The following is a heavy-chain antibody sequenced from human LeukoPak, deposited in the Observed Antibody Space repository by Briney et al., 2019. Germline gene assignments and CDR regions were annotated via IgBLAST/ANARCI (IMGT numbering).Heavy chain of an antibody. CDR3: ARAVVSNYLLTGMDV. CDR2: INPNSGGT. CDR1: RYTFTGYY. V-gene: IGHV1-2*02. Sequence: AASVKVSCKASRYTFTGYYMHWVRQAPGQGLEWMGWINPNSGGTNYAQKFQGRVTMTRDTSISTAYMELSRLRSDDTAVYYCARAVVSNYLLTGMDVWGKGTTVTVSS. J-gene: IGHJ6*04. D-gene: IGHD4-11*01.